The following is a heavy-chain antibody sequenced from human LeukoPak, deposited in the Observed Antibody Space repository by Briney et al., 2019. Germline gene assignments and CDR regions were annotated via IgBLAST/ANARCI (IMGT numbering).Heavy chain of an antibody. CDR1: GGSISSYY. Sequence: SETLSLTCTVSGGSISSYYWSWIRQPPGKGLEWIGYIYYSGSTNYNPSLKSRVTISVDTSKNQFSLKLSSVTAADTAVYYCARALHSSSWYIAFDIWGQGTMVTVSS. V-gene: IGHV4-59*01. CDR3: ARALHSSSWYIAFDI. J-gene: IGHJ3*02. CDR2: IYYSGST. D-gene: IGHD6-13*01.